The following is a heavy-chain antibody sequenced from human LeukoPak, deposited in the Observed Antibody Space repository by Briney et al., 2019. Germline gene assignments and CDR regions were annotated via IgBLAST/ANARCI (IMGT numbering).Heavy chain of an antibody. CDR3: ARHYSSWYYDY. CDR2: ISGSGAST. J-gene: IGHJ4*02. V-gene: IGHV3-23*01. Sequence: YPGGSLRLSCAASGFTFSSYAMSWVRQAPGKGLAWVSAISGSGASTYYADFVKGRFTISRDNAKNTLYLQMNSLRDEDTAVYYCARHYSSWYYDYWGQGTLVTVSS. CDR1: GFTFSSYA. D-gene: IGHD6-13*01.